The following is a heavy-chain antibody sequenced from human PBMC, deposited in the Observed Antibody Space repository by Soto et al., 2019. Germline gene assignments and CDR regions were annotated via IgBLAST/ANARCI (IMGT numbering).Heavy chain of an antibody. CDR2: ISAYNGNT. Sequence: GVSVKVSCKASGYTFTSYGISXVRQAPGQGLEWMGWISAYNGNTNYAQKLQGRVTMTTDTSTSTAYMELRSLRSDDTAVYYCARGAAGTYYYYGMDVWGQGTTVTVSS. D-gene: IGHD6-13*01. J-gene: IGHJ6*02. CDR3: ARGAAGTYYYYGMDV. CDR1: GYTFTSYG. V-gene: IGHV1-18*01.